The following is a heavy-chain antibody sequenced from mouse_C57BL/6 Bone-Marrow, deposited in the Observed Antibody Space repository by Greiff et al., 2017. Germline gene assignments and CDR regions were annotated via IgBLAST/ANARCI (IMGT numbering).Heavy chain of an antibody. CDR1: GFSLSTFGMG. V-gene: IGHV8-8*01. J-gene: IGHJ4*01. Sequence: QVTLKVSGPGILQPSQTLSLTCSFSGFSLSTFGMGVGWIRQPSGKGLGWLAHIWWDDDTYYNPALKSRRTISKDTSKNQVFLKIANVDTADTATYYCAALYGGVYCYAMDYWGQGTSVTVSS. CDR2: IWWDDDT. CDR3: AALYGGVYCYAMDY. D-gene: IGHD1-2*01.